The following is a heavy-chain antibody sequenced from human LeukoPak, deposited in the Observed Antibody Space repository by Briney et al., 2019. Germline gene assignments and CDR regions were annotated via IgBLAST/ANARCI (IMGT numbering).Heavy chain of an antibody. Sequence: ASVKVSCKASGYTSTSSGISWVRRAHGQGLEWMGWVNTYSGNTNYAQKFQGRVTMTRDTSTNTAYMELKNLRPDDTAIYYCARDLGYCSFGFGLGNCNRKWFDPWGQGTLVSVSS. CDR3: ARDLGYCSFGFGLGNCNRKWFDP. CDR1: GYTSTSSG. CDR2: VNTYSGNT. V-gene: IGHV1-18*01. D-gene: IGHD2-2*03. J-gene: IGHJ5*02.